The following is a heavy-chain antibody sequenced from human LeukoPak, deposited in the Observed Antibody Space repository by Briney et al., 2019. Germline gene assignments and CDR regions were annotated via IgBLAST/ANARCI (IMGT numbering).Heavy chain of an antibody. Sequence: GGSLRLSCAASGFTFSSYAMSWVRQAPGKGLEWVSSISSSSSYIYYADSVKGRFTISRDNAKNSLYLQMNSLRAEDTAVYYCARDQGYSSSWYDYWGQGTLVTVSS. D-gene: IGHD6-13*01. CDR3: ARDQGYSSSWYDY. CDR1: GFTFSSYA. V-gene: IGHV3-21*01. J-gene: IGHJ4*02. CDR2: ISSSSSYI.